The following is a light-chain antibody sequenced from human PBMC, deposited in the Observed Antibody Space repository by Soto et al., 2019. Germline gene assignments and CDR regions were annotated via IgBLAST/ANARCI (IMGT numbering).Light chain of an antibody. J-gene: IGKJ1*01. Sequence: AIQLTQSPSSLSASVGDRVTITCRASQGISSTLAWYQQKPGQVPKLLIYNASSLESEVPSRFSGSASGTDFTLTISSLQPDDFATYYCQQYNSYWTFGQGTKVEIK. CDR2: NAS. CDR3: QQYNSYWT. CDR1: QGISST. V-gene: IGKV1-13*02.